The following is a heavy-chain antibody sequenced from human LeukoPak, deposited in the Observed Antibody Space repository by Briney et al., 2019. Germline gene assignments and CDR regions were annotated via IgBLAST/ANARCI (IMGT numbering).Heavy chain of an antibody. D-gene: IGHD3-10*01. CDR3: ARARKEHYYGSGSSYYSDY. Sequence: SETLSLTCTVSGGSISSYYWSWIRQPAGKGLEWIGRIYTSGSTNYNPSLKSRVTMSVDTPKNQFSLKLSSVTAADTAVYYCARARKEHYYGSGSSYYSDYWGQGTLVTVSS. J-gene: IGHJ4*02. V-gene: IGHV4-4*07. CDR1: GGSISSYY. CDR2: IYTSGST.